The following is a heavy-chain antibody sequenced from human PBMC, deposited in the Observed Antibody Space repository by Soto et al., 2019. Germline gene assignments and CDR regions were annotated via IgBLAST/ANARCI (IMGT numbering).Heavy chain of an antibody. V-gene: IGHV3-23*01. CDR2: ISGSGGST. Sequence: EVQLLESGGGLVQPGGSLRLSCATSGFTFSSYAMSWVRQAPGKGLEWVSAISGSGGSTYYADSVKGRFTISRDNSKNTLYLQMNSLRAEDTAVYYCAKGGRSGGSCYSDYWGQGTLVTVSS. CDR3: AKGGRSGGSCYSDY. J-gene: IGHJ4*02. D-gene: IGHD2-15*01. CDR1: GFTFSSYA.